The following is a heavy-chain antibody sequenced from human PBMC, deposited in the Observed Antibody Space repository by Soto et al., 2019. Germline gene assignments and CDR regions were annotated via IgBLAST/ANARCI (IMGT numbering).Heavy chain of an antibody. Sequence: GGSLRLSCTASGFTLGDYVMSWVRQAPGKGLEWLGFIRSKADGATTEYAASVQGRFIISRDDSKSIAYVQMNDLKNEDTAVYYCTARGGYYYYGMDVWGQRTTVTVSS. CDR3: TARGGYYYYGMDV. D-gene: IGHD3-16*01. V-gene: IGHV3-49*04. CDR2: IRSKADGATT. CDR1: GFTLGDYV. J-gene: IGHJ6*02.